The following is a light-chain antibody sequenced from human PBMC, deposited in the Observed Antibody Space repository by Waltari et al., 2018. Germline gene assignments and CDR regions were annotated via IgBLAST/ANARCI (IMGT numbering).Light chain of an antibody. V-gene: IGLV4-69*01. Sequence: QLVLPQSPSASASLGASVKLTCTLSSRPSSNFIAWIQQQPEKGPRYLMKVNSDGSHSKGDEIPDRFSGSSSGAERYLTSSSLQSEDEADYYCQTGGHGTWVFGGGTKLTVL. CDR1: SRPSSNF. CDR2: VNSDGSH. J-gene: IGLJ3*02. CDR3: QTGGHGTWV.